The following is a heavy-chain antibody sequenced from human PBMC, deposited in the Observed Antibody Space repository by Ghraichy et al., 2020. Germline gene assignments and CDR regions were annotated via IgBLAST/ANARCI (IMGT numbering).Heavy chain of an antibody. CDR1: GGSISSGAYY. CDR3: ARGASYGENLDY. J-gene: IGHJ4*02. V-gene: IGHV4-30-4*01. Sequence: SQTLSLTCTVSGGSISSGAYYWTWIRQTPGQGLEWIGFIYSRGSTFYNPSLKSRVTISIDTSKNQFSLRLTSVTAADTAVYFCARGASYGENLDYWGQGTLVPGSS. D-gene: IGHD4-17*01. CDR2: IYSRGST.